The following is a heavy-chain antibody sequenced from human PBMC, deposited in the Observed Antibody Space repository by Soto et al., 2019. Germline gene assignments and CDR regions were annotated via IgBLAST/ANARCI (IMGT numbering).Heavy chain of an antibody. J-gene: IGHJ6*02. V-gene: IGHV1-69*13. CDR2: IIPIFGTA. D-gene: IGHD6-13*01. CDR3: ARATLGSSSWYTTGFMDV. Sequence: GASVKVSCKASGGTFSSYAISWVRQAPGQGLEWMGGIIPIFGTANYAQKFQGRVTITADESTSTAYMELSSLRSEDTAVYYCARATLGSSSWYTTGFMDVRGQGTTVTVSS. CDR1: GGTFSSYA.